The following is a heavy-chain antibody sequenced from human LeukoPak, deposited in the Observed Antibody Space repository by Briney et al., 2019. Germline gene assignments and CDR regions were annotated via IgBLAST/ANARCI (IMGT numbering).Heavy chain of an antibody. CDR3: IAHFPYFYGFDV. V-gene: IGHV3-15*01. D-gene: IGHD3-3*02. CDR2: IKSEGEGATT. Sequence: PGRSLRLSCVSSGFTICTAWMSWVRQAPGKGLEWLGHIKSEGEGATTDYAAPAKGRFAISRDDSKNMIYLQMSSLKVDDTAIYYCIAHFPYFYGFDVWGKGTTVTVSS. CDR1: GFTICTAW. J-gene: IGHJ6*04.